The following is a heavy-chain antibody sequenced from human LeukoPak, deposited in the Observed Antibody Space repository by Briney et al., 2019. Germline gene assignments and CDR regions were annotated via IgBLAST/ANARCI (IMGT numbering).Heavy chain of an antibody. CDR1: GFTFSSYA. D-gene: IGHD3-22*01. CDR3: AGGYYYDSSGAFDI. V-gene: IGHV3-30*04. CDR2: ISYDGSNK. Sequence: GGSLRLSCAASGFTFSSYAMHWVRQAPGKGLEWVAVISYDGSNKYYADSVKGRFTISRDNSKNTLYLQMNSLRAEDTAVYYCAGGYYYDSSGAFDIWGQGTMVTVSS. J-gene: IGHJ3*02.